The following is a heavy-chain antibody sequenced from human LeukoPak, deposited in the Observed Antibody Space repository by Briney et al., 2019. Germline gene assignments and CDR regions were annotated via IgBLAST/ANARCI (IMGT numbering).Heavy chain of an antibody. V-gene: IGHV3-23*01. CDR2: VSGRGDAT. CDR3: AKAPPAATNYYYGMDV. D-gene: IGHD2-15*01. CDR1: GFTFNNYA. J-gene: IGHJ6*02. Sequence: GGSLRLSCAASGFTFNNYAMTWVRQAPGKGLEWVSAVSGRGDATYYADSVKGRFTISRDDSKNTRYLQMNSLRAEDTAVYHCAKAPPAATNYYYGMDVWGQGTTVTVSS.